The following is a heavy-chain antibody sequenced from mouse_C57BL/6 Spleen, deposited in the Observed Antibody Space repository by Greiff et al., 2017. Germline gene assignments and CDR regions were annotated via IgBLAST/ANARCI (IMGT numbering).Heavy chain of an antibody. CDR1: GYTFTDYE. V-gene: IGHV1-15*01. CDR3: TTPFGDY. J-gene: IGHJ2*01. Sequence: VKLQESGAELVRPGASVTLSCKASGYTFTDYEMHWVKQTPVHGLEWIGAIDPETGGTAYNQKFKGKAILTADKSSSTAYMELRSLTSEDSAVYYCTTPFGDYWGQGTTLTVSS. CDR2: IDPETGGT.